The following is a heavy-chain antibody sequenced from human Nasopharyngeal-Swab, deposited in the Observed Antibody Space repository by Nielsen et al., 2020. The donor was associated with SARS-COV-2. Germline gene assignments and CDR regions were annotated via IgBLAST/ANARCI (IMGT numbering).Heavy chain of an antibody. Sequence: VRQMPGKGLEWMGWISASNGHTNYAQKFQGRVTMTTDTYTSTAYMELRTLRSDDTAVYYCARGDSGSYSAYWGQGTLVTVSS. J-gene: IGHJ4*02. V-gene: IGHV1-18*01. CDR2: ISASNGHT. CDR3: ARGDSGSYSAY. D-gene: IGHD1-26*01.